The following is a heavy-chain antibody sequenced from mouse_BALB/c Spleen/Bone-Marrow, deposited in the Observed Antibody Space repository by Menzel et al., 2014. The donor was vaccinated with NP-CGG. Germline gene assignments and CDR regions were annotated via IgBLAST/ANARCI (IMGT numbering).Heavy chain of an antibody. D-gene: IGHD2-1*01. CDR2: ISSGGLYT. CDR3: TRDYGNYAWFAY. CDR1: GSTFSSYT. Sequence: EVHLVESGGGLVKPGGSLKLSRAASGSTFSSYTMSWVRQTPEKRLEWVATISSGGLYTYYPDSVKGRFTISRDNAKNTLYLQMSSLKSEDTAMYYCTRDYGNYAWFAYWGQGTLVTVSA. V-gene: IGHV5-6-4*01. J-gene: IGHJ3*01.